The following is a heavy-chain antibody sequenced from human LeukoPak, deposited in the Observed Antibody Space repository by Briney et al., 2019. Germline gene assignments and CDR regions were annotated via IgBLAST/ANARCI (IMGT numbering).Heavy chain of an antibody. J-gene: IGHJ6*03. D-gene: IGHD2-2*01. CDR1: GFTFSSYS. Sequence: GGSLRLSCAASGFTFSSYSMNWVRQAPGKGLEWVSSISSSSSYIYYADSVKGRFTISRDNAKNSLYLQMHSLRAEDTAVYYCAKEAVVPAAYYYYYYMDVWGKGTTVTISS. V-gene: IGHV3-21*01. CDR2: ISSSSSYI. CDR3: AKEAVVPAAYYYYYYMDV.